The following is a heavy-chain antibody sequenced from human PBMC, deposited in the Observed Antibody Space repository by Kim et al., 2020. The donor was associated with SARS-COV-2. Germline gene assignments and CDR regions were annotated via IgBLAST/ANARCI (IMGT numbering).Heavy chain of an antibody. CDR2: IYYSGST. J-gene: IGHJ4*02. CDR1: GGSISSGGYY. V-gene: IGHV4-31*03. Sequence: SETLSLTCTVSGGSISSGGYYWSWIRQHPGKGLEWIGYIYYSGSTYYNPSLKSRVTISVDTSKNQFSLKLSSVTAADTAVYYCARVRGSGGSCLDYWGQGTLVTVSS. CDR3: ARVRGSGGSCLDY. D-gene: IGHD2-15*01.